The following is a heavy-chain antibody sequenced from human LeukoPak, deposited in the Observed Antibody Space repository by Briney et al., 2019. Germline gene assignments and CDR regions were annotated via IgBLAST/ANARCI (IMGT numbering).Heavy chain of an antibody. J-gene: IGHJ3*02. CDR2: INHSGST. D-gene: IGHD2-2*01. V-gene: IGHV4-34*01. CDR1: GGSFSGYY. Sequence: SETLSLTCAVYGGSFSGYYWSWIRQPPGKGLEWIGEINHSGSTNYNPSLKSRVTISVDTSKNQFSLKLSSVTAADTAVYYYARVDCSSTSCCGVHVLSGDAFDIWGQGTMVTVSS. CDR3: ARVDCSSTSCCGVHVLSGDAFDI.